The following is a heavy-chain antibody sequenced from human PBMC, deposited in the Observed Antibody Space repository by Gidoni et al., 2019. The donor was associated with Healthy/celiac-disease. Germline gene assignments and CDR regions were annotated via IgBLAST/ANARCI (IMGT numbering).Heavy chain of an antibody. CDR1: DGSLSSSSFY. D-gene: IGHD3-22*01. CDR3: ARELKSCYYSSDFDY. J-gene: IGHJ4*02. CDR2: IYYSVST. V-gene: IGHV4-39*07. Sequence: QLQLQESGPGLVKTSETLSLTCTVPDGSLSSSSFYWGLIRQPPGKGLEFIGSIYYSVSTDYNPTLKSRVTISVDTSKNQFSLKLSSVTAADTAVYYCARELKSCYYSSDFDYWGQGTLVTVSS.